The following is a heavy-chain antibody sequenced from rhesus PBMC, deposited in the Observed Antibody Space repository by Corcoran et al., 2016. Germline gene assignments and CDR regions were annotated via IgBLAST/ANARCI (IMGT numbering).Heavy chain of an antibody. J-gene: IGHJ4*01. CDR1: GGSISSNY. CDR2: ISVSGGST. V-gene: IGHV4-173*01. Sequence: QLQLQESGPGLVKPSETLSLTCAVSGGSISSNYWSWLRQPPGKGLEWIGRISVSGGSTDYNPSLKSRVTISTDTSKNQFSLKLSSVTAADTAVYYCARDQTYYYDSGYYWGQGVLVTISS. CDR3: ARDQTYYYDSGYY. D-gene: IGHD3-28*01.